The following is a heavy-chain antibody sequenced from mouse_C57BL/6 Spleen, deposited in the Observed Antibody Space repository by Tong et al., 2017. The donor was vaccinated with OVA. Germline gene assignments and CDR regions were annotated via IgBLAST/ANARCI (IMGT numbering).Heavy chain of an antibody. CDR3: ARDDYGSSWGYYVDY. CDR1: GYTFTSYW. Sequence: GYTFTSYWMHWVKQRPVQGLEWIGNINPSNGGTHYNEKFKSKATLTVDKSYSTAFMQRSSLTAEDSAVYYGARDDYGSSWGYYVDYWGQGTTRT. CDR2: INPSNGGT. V-gene: IGHV1-53*01. J-gene: IGHJ2*01. D-gene: IGHD1-1*01.